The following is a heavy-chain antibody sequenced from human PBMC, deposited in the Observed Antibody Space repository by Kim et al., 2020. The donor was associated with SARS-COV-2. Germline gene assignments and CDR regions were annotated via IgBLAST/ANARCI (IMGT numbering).Heavy chain of an antibody. CDR1: GGSISSSGSY. CDR3: ARGHTSGWAPGGT. Sequence: SETLSLTCTVSGGSISSSGSYWNWIRQHPEKDLEWIGYISYSGSTYYNPSLNSRVTISVDTSKNHFSLKLSSVTAADTAVYYCARGHTSGWAPGGTWGQGTLVTVSS. V-gene: IGHV4-31*03. J-gene: IGHJ5*02. D-gene: IGHD6-25*01. CDR2: ISYSGST.